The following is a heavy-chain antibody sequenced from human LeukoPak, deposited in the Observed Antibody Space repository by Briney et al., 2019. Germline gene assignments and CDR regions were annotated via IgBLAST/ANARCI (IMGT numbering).Heavy chain of an antibody. CDR3: ARGDYGDYEPLGDY. Sequence: ASVKVSCKASGYTFTAYYMHRVRQAPGQGLEWMGWINPNSGGTNYAQKFQGRVTMTRDTSISTAYMELSRLRSDDTAVYYCARGDYGDYEPLGDYWGQGTLVTVSS. CDR1: GYTFTAYY. V-gene: IGHV1-2*02. J-gene: IGHJ4*02. D-gene: IGHD4-17*01. CDR2: INPNSGGT.